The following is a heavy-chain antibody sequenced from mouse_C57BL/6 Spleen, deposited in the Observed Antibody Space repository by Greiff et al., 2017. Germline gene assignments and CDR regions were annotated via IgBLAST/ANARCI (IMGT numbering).Heavy chain of an antibody. V-gene: IGHV10-1*01. Sequence: EVQVVESGGGLVQPKGSLKLSCAASGFSFNTYAMNWVRQAPGKGLEWVARIRSKSNNYATYYADSVKDRFTISRDDSESMLYLQMNNLKTEDTAMYYCVAAYYSSYYYAMDYWGQGTSVTVSS. D-gene: IGHD2-12*01. CDR2: IRSKSNNYAT. CDR3: VAAYYSSYYYAMDY. CDR1: GFSFNTYA. J-gene: IGHJ4*01.